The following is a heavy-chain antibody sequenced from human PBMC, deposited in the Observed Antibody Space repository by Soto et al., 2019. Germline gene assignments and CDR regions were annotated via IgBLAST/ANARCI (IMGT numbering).Heavy chain of an antibody. Sequence: GASVKVSCKASGGTFSSYATSWVQQAPGQGLEWMGGIIPIFGTANYAQKFQGRVTITADESTSTAYMELSSLRSEDTAVYYCARGPLRVYYSNQRAPVYYGMDVWGQGTTVTVSS. CDR2: IIPIFGTA. V-gene: IGHV1-69*13. D-gene: IGHD4-4*01. CDR1: GGTFSSYA. CDR3: ARGPLRVYYSNQRAPVYYGMDV. J-gene: IGHJ6*02.